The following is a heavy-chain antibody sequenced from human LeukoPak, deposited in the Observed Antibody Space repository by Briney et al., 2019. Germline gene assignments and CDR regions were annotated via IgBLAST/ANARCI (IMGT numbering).Heavy chain of an antibody. J-gene: IGHJ5*02. V-gene: IGHV4-59*01. CDR2: IYHSGTT. CDR3: ARAPGVGGGPVAGTNWFDP. D-gene: IGHD6-19*01. CDR1: GGSMSSYY. Sequence: PSETLSLTCTVSGGSMSSYYWSWIRQPPGKGLEWIGYIYHSGTTNYNPSLKSRVTISVDKSKKRFSLKLNSVTAADTAVYYCARAPGVGGGPVAGTNWFDPWGQGTLVTVSS.